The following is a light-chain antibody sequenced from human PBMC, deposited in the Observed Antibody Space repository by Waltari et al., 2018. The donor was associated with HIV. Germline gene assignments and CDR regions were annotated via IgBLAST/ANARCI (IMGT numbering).Light chain of an antibody. CDR3: QQYGSSPNS. CDR2: GAS. CDR1: QSVSRY. V-gene: IGKV3-20*01. J-gene: IGKJ2*03. Sequence: EIVLTQSPGTLSLSPGERATLSCRASQSVSRYLAWYQQRPGQAPRLLIYGASSRASGIPDRFSGSGSGTDFTLTISRLGPEDFAVYYCQQYGSSPNSFGQGTKLEIK.